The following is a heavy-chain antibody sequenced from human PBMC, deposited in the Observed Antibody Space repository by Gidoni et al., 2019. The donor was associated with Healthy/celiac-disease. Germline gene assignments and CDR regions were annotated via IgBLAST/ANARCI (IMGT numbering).Heavy chain of an antibody. CDR1: GFTFGDYA. CDR2: IRSKAYGGTT. Sequence: EVQLVESGGGLVQPGRSLRLSCTASGFTFGDYAMSWFRQAPGKGLEWVGFIRSKAYGGTTEYAASVKGRFTISRDDSKSIAYLQMNSLKTEDTAVYYCTRGPEIVVVIRAPYFDYWGQGTLVTVSS. V-gene: IGHV3-49*03. CDR3: TRGPEIVVVIRAPYFDY. D-gene: IGHD3-22*01. J-gene: IGHJ4*02.